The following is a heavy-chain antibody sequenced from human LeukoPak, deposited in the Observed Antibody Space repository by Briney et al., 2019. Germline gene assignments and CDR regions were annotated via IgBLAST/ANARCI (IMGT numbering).Heavy chain of an antibody. CDR3: TTVTEIVAYTGADAFDI. V-gene: IGHV3-15*01. CDR2: IKSKTDGGTT. CDR1: GFTFSNAW. J-gene: IGHJ3*02. D-gene: IGHD5-12*01. Sequence: GGSLRLSCAASGFTFSNAWMSWVRQAPGKGLEWVGRIKSKTDGGTTDYAAPVKGRFTISRDDSKNTLYLQMNSLKTEDTAVYYCTTVTEIVAYTGADAFDIWGQGTMVTVSS.